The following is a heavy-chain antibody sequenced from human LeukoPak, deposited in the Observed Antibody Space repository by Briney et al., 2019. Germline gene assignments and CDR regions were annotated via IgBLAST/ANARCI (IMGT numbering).Heavy chain of an antibody. CDR1: GGSITSYY. Sequence: SETLSLTCTVSGGSITSYYRSWIRQSPGKGLEWIGFMYYSGTTNYNPSLKSRVTISLGMSKNQFSLKLSSVTAADTAVYYCARLPMAVTPHVDYWGQGTLVSVSS. V-gene: IGHV4-59*01. CDR2: MYYSGTT. CDR3: ARLPMAVTPHVDY. D-gene: IGHD2-21*02. J-gene: IGHJ4*02.